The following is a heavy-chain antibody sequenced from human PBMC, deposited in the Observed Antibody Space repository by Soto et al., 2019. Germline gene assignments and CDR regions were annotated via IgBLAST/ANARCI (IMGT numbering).Heavy chain of an antibody. CDR3: ARPRVWNIVIIPAASDY. CDR2: INQDGSER. CDR1: GFTFSTYW. V-gene: IGHV3-7*01. J-gene: IGHJ4*02. Sequence: EVQLVESGGGLVQPGGSLRLSCAASGFTFSTYWMSWVHQAPGKGLEWVANINQDGSERYYVDSVMDRFTISRDNAKNSLYLIMTSLSADDTAVYYCARPRVWNIVIIPAASDYWGQGTLVTVSS. D-gene: IGHD2-2*01.